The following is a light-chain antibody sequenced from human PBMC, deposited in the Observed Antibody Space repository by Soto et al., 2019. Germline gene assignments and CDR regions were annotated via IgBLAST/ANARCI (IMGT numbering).Light chain of an antibody. CDR3: RQYNSWPRT. CDR1: LSVSGY. CDR2: GAS. V-gene: IGKV3-15*01. Sequence: TQSPAPLCFSLWERATLFWGASLSVSGYLAWYQQKPGQAPRLLIYGASSRATGIPARFSGSGSGTEFTLTITSLQSEDFAVYYCRQYNSWPRTFGQGTKVDI. J-gene: IGKJ1*01.